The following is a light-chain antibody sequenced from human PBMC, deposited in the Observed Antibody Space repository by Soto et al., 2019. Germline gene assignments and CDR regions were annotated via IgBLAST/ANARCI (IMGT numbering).Light chain of an antibody. CDR3: QQSYRTPRT. Sequence: IQMTQSPSSLSASVGDRVTITCRASQSIDSYLNWYQQKPGQAPKLLIFGATSLQSGVPSRFSGSGFGTDFSLTISSLKPEDIASYYRQQSYRTPRTFGQGTKVEIK. CDR1: QSIDSY. J-gene: IGKJ1*01. CDR2: GAT. V-gene: IGKV1-39*01.